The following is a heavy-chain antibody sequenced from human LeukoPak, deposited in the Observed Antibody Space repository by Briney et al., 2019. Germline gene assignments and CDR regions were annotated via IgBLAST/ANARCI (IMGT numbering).Heavy chain of an antibody. CDR3: ARLYLSPYDSSGYYYFFDY. D-gene: IGHD3-22*01. Sequence: SETLSLTCTVSGGSISSSSYYWGWIRQPPGKGLEWIGSIYYSGSTYYNPSLKSRVTISVDTSKNQFSLKLSSVTAADTAVYYCARLYLSPYDSSGYYYFFDYWGQGTLVTVSS. J-gene: IGHJ4*02. V-gene: IGHV4-39*01. CDR2: IYYSGST. CDR1: GGSISSSSYY.